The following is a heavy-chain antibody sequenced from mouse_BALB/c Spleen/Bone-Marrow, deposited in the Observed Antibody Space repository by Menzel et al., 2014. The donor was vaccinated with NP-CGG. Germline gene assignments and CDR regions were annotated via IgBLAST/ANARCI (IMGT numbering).Heavy chain of an antibody. D-gene: IGHD1-1*01. Sequence: VQLQQPGAELVKPGASVKLSCTASGFNIKDTYMHWVKQRPEQGLEWVGRIDPANGNTKYDPKFQGKATITADTSSNTAYQQLNSLTSEDTAFYYCARYYYGTRYYFDYWGQGTTLTGSS. J-gene: IGHJ2*01. CDR3: ARYYYGTRYYFDY. CDR2: IDPANGNT. V-gene: IGHV14-3*02. CDR1: GFNIKDTY.